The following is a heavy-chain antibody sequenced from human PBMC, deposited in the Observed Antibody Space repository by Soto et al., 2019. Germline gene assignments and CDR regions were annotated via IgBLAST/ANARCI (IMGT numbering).Heavy chain of an antibody. CDR2: ISSDGSNK. V-gene: IGHV3-30-3*01. D-gene: IGHD3-22*01. CDR3: ARGGSSGYYYGIDY. CDR1: GFTFSSYA. J-gene: IGHJ4*02. Sequence: PGGSLRLSCAASGFTFSSYAMHWVRQAPGKGLEWVAVISSDGSNKYYADSVKGRFTISRDNSKNTLYLQMNSLRAEDTAVYYCARGGSSGYYYGIDYWGQGTLVTVSS.